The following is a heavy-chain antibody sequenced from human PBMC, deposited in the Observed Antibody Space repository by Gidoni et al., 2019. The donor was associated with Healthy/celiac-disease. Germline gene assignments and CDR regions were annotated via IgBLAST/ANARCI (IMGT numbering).Heavy chain of an antibody. CDR1: GYSISSGYD. CDR3: ARLAARDY. J-gene: IGHJ4*02. CDR2: IYHSGST. V-gene: IGHV4-38-2*01. D-gene: IGHD2-15*01. Sequence: QVQLQESGPGLVKPSETLSLTCAVSGYSISSGYDWGWIRQPPGKGLEWIGRIYHSGSTYYNPSLKRRVTISVDTSNHQFSLKLSSVTAADTAVYSCARLAARDYWGQGTLVTVSS.